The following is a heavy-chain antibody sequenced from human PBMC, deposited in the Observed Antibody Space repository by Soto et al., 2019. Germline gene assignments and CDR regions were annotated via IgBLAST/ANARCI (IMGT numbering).Heavy chain of an antibody. CDR3: ARSVCHVPAACLGVDY. J-gene: IGHJ4*02. CDR1: GGSFSGYY. D-gene: IGHD2-2*01. Sequence: QVQLQQWGAGLLKPSETLSLTCAIYGGSFSGYYWSWIRQPPGKGLEWIGEINHSGSTNYNPSLKSRVTISVDTSKNLFSLKLSSVTAADTAVYYCARSVCHVPAACLGVDYWGQGTLVTVSS. V-gene: IGHV4-34*01. CDR2: INHSGST.